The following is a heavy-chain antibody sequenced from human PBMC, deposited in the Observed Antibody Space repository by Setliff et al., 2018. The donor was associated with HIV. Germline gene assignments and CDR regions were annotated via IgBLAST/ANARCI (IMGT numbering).Heavy chain of an antibody. J-gene: IGHJ4*02. Sequence: ASVKVSCKASGYSFNRNAIHWVRQAPGQRLEWMGLINADNDNTKYSQKFQGRVTITRDASASTAYMELSNLRSEDTAVYYCMRGTGPGAYLCDYWGQGTLVTVSS. CDR1: GYSFNRNA. CDR2: INADNDNT. D-gene: IGHD3-10*01. CDR3: MRGTGPGAYLCDY. V-gene: IGHV1-3*01.